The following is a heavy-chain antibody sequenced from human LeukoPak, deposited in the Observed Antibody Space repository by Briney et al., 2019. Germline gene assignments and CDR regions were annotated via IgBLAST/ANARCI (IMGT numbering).Heavy chain of an antibody. CDR2: VFQLQTVRT. CDR3: ARVLNAPKFIDS. J-gene: IGHJ4*02. Sequence: SETLSLTCTVSRSSLTTTYYWAWFRQPPGKGLEWIATVFQLQTVRTFYNPSLESRVTMSLDTSQNQFSLNLTSVTAADTALYFCARVLNAPKFIDSWGQGTLVTVSS. D-gene: IGHD2-8*01. V-gene: IGHV4-38-2*02. CDR1: RSSLTTTYY.